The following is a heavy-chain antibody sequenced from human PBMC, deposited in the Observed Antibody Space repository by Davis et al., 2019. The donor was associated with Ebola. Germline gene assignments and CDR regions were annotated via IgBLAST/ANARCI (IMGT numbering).Heavy chain of an antibody. V-gene: IGHV4-39*07. J-gene: IGHJ6*02. D-gene: IGHD6-13*01. CDR2: MYYTGTS. Sequence: MPSETLSLTCTVSGGSVSSSSHNWGWIRQPPGKGLEWIGSMYYTGTSYYNPSLKSRVTISVDTSKNQFSLKLSSVTAADTAVYYCARGRLYSRIRLRIRAGPDVWGQGTTVTVSS. CDR1: GGSVSSSSHN. CDR3: ARGRLYSRIRLRIRAGPDV.